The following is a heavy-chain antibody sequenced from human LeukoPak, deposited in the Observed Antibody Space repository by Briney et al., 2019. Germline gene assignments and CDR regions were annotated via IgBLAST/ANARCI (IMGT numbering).Heavy chain of an antibody. CDR1: GGSFSGYY. CDR3: ARGPSIVVVTASISCAFDI. D-gene: IGHD2-21*02. CDR2: INHSGST. J-gene: IGHJ3*02. Sequence: PSETLSLTRAVYGGSFSGYYWSWIRQPPGKGLEWIGEINHSGSTNYNPSLKSRVTISVDTSKNQFSLKLSSVTAADTAVYYCARGPSIVVVTASISCAFDIWGQGTMVTVSS. V-gene: IGHV4-34*01.